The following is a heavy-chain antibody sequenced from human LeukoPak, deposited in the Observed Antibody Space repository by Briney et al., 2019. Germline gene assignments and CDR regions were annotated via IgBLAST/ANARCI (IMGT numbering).Heavy chain of an antibody. Sequence: SETLSLTCAVSGGSISSSNWWSWVRQPPGKGLEWIGEIYRSGTTNYKPSLKSRVTISLDKSRNHFSLKLTSVTAADSAVYYCARRSPYSTGWSSYFDYWGQGALVTVSS. D-gene: IGHD6-19*01. CDR3: ARRSPYSTGWSSYFDY. J-gene: IGHJ4*02. CDR1: GGSISSSNW. V-gene: IGHV4-4*02. CDR2: IYRSGTT.